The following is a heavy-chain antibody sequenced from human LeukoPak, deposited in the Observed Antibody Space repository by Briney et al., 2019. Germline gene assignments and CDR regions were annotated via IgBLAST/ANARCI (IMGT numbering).Heavy chain of an antibody. Sequence: GESLKISCKGSGYRFSSYWIGWVRQMPGKGLEWMEIIYPGDSETRYSPSFQGQATISADKSISTAYLQWSSLKASDTAMYYCVRALGYCSSGSCYYYDYWGQGTLVTVSS. CDR3: VRALGYCSSGSCYYYDY. D-gene: IGHD2-15*01. V-gene: IGHV5-51*01. J-gene: IGHJ4*02. CDR1: GYRFSSYW. CDR2: IYPGDSET.